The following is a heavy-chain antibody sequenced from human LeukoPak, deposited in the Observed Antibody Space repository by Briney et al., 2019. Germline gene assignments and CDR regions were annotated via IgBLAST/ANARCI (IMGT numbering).Heavy chain of an antibody. V-gene: IGHV4-39*07. Sequence: PSETLSLTCTVSGGSMSSSSYYWGWIRQTPGKGLEWIGSIYYKGSTYYNPSLKSRVTISLDTSKNLFSLKLSSVTAADTAVYYCARDGAYDSSGYYVDYWGQGTLVTVSS. CDR1: GGSMSSSSYY. CDR3: ARDGAYDSSGYYVDY. J-gene: IGHJ4*02. CDR2: IYYKGST. D-gene: IGHD3-22*01.